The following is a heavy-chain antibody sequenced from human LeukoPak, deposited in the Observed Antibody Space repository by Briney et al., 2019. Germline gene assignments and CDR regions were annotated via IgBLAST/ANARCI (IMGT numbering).Heavy chain of an antibody. J-gene: IGHJ3*02. D-gene: IGHD3-10*01. V-gene: IGHV3-74*01. CDR2: IRSDGST. CDR3: ARAGDYGSGSCAFDM. Sequence: PGRSLRLSCAASGFTFSSYWMHWVRQAPGKGLVWVSRIRSDGSTTYADSVKGRFTISRDNAKNTLYLQMNSLRAEDTAVYYCARAGDYGSGSCAFDMWGQGTMVTVSS. CDR1: GFTFSSYW.